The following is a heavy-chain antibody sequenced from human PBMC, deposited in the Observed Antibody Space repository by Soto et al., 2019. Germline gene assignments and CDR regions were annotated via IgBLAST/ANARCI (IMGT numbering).Heavy chain of an antibody. V-gene: IGHV1-18*01. CDR1: GYTFTSYG. J-gene: IGHJ6*02. Sequence: GASVKVSCKASGYTFTSYGISWVRQAPGQGLEWMGWISAYNGNTNYAQKLQGRVTMTTDTSTSTAYMELRRLRSDDTAVYYCARTDFAVYYYYGMDVWGQGTTVTVSS. CDR3: ARTDFAVYYYYGMDV. CDR2: ISAYNGNT.